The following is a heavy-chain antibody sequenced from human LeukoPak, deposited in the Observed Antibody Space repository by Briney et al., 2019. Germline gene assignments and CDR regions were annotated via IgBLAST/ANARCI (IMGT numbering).Heavy chain of an antibody. V-gene: IGHV3-43*01. CDR1: GFTFDDYT. D-gene: IGHD5-18*01. CDR2: ISWDGGST. J-gene: IGHJ6*02. Sequence: PGGSLRLSCAASGFTFDDYTMHWVRQAPGKGLEWVSLISWDGGSTYYADSVKGRFTISRDNSKNSLYLQMNSLRTEDTALYYCAKGRLQLYSYYGMDVWGQGTTVTVSS. CDR3: AKGRLQLYSYYGMDV.